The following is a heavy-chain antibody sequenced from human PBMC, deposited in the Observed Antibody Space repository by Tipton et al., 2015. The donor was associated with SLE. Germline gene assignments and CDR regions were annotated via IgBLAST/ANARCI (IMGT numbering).Heavy chain of an antibody. D-gene: IGHD3-10*01. CDR2: IYTSGST. Sequence: TLSLTCTVSGGSISSHYWSWIRQPAGKGLEWIGRIYTSGSTNYNPSLKSRVTMSVDTSKNQFSLKLSSVTAADTAVYYCARGPIGSGSYGLSFDYWGQGTLVTVSS. CDR1: GGSISSHY. V-gene: IGHV4-4*07. CDR3: ARGPIGSGSYGLSFDY. J-gene: IGHJ4*02.